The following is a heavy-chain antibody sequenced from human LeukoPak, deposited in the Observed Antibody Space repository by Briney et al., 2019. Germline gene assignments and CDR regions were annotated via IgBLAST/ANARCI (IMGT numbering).Heavy chain of an antibody. CDR2: INHSGST. V-gene: IGHV4-34*01. J-gene: IGHJ4*02. CDR1: GGSFSGYY. CDR3: ARDGKSLGVVIH. D-gene: IGHD3-3*01. Sequence: SETLSLTCAVYGGSFSGYYWSWIRQPPGKGLEWIGEINHSGSTNYNPSLKSRVTISVDTSKNQFSLKLSSVTAADTAVYYCARDGKSLGVVIHWGQGTLVTVSS.